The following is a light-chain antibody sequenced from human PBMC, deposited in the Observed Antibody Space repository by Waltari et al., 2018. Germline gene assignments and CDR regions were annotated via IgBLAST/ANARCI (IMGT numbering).Light chain of an antibody. CDR1: SSDVGGYNY. CDR2: DVS. CDR3: SSYTDSGTFVV. Sequence: QSALTQPASVSGSPGQSITISCTGTSSDVGGYNYVSWYQQHPGKAPKLMIYDVSKRPSGVSNRFSGSKACNTASLTISGLQAEDEADYSCSSYTDSGTFVVIGGGTKLTVL. J-gene: IGLJ2*01. V-gene: IGLV2-14*01.